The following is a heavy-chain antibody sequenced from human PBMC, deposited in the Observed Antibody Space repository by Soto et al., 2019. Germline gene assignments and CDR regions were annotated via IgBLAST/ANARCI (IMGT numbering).Heavy chain of an antibody. V-gene: IGHV3-23*01. J-gene: IGHJ6*02. CDR2: ISGSGGST. D-gene: IGHD2-15*01. CDR3: AKGSGGRVSDYYYGMDV. Sequence: GGSLRLSCAASGFTFSSYAMSWVRQAPGTGLEWVSAISGSGGSTYYADSVKGRFTISRDNSKNTLYLQMNSLRAEDTAVYYCAKGSGGRVSDYYYGMDVWGQGTTLTVSS. CDR1: GFTFSSYA.